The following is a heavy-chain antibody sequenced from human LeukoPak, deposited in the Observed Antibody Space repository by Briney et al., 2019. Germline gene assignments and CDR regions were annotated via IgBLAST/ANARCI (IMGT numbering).Heavy chain of an antibody. V-gene: IGHV5-51*01. CDR1: GYLFTRSL. D-gene: IGHD4-23*01. Sequence: GGALEISCKGSGYLFTRSLIARVRQVPRKGLGWVAIFYPGGSDTRYSPSFQGQVTISADKSINTAYLKWSSLKAADTAMYYCARRVVNNRNWYFDLWGRGTLVTVSS. CDR3: ARRVVNNRNWYFDL. J-gene: IGHJ2*01. CDR2: FYPGGSDT.